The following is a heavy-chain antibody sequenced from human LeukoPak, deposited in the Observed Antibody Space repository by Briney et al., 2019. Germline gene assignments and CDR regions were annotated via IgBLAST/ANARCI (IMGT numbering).Heavy chain of an antibody. D-gene: IGHD1-26*01. V-gene: IGHV1-2*06. CDR2: INPNSGGT. Sequence: ASVKVSCKASGYTFTGYYMHWVRQAPGQGLEWMGRINPNSGGTNYAQKFQGRVTMTRDTSINTAYMELSRLRSDDTAVYYCAREGRKYSNNDYWGQGTLVTVSS. J-gene: IGHJ4*02. CDR1: GYTFTGYY. CDR3: AREGRKYSNNDY.